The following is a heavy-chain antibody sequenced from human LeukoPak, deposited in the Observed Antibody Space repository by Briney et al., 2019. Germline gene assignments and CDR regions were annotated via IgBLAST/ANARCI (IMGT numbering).Heavy chain of an antibody. CDR2: ISSSSSYI. D-gene: IGHD1-26*01. CDR3: ARDGGYYDSFFDY. CDR1: GFTFSSYS. V-gene: IGHV3-21*01. J-gene: IGHJ4*02. Sequence: GGSLRLSCAASGFTFSSYSMNWVRQAPGKGLEWVSSISSSSSYIYYADSVKGRFTISRDNAKNSLYLQMNSLRAEDTAAYYCARDGGYYDSFFDYWGQGTLVTVSS.